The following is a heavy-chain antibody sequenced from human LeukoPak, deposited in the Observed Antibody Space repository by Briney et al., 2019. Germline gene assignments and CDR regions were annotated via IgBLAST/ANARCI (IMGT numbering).Heavy chain of an antibody. Sequence: TSETLSLTCTVSGGSISSYYWSWIRQPPGKGLEWIGYIYYSGSTNYNPSLKSRVTISVDTSKNQFSLKLSSVTAADTAVYYCARGSFDYGDYAGGFHSDYCGQGTLVTVSS. J-gene: IGHJ4*02. V-gene: IGHV4-59*01. CDR2: IYYSGST. CDR1: GGSISSYY. CDR3: ARGSFDYGDYAGGFHSDY. D-gene: IGHD4-17*01.